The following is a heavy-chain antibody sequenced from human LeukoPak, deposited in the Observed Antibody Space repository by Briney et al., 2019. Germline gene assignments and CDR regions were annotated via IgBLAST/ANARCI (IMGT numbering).Heavy chain of an antibody. D-gene: IGHD6-19*01. J-gene: IGHJ4*02. Sequence: SGTLSLTCAVSGGSISSSNWWGWVRQPPGKGLEWIGEIYHSGSTNYNPSLKSRVTISVDKSKNQFSLKLSSVTAADTAVYYCARGSGIAVAGTNFDYWGQGTLVTVSS. CDR3: ARGSGIAVAGTNFDY. CDR1: GGSISSSNW. V-gene: IGHV4-4*02. CDR2: IYHSGST.